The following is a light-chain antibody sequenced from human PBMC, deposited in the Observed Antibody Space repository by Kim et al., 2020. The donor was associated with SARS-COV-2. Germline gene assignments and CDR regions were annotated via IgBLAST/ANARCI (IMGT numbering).Light chain of an antibody. V-gene: IGKV4-1*01. CDR1: QSVLPSCINKNY. CDR3: QQYYSTPPS. CDR2: WAS. J-gene: IGKJ1*01. Sequence: VTITCKPSQSVLPSCINKNYFAGYRQNPARPPRLLIYWASTRESGVPDRFSGSGSGTDFTLTISSLQAEDVAVYYCQQYYSTPPSFGQGTKVDIK.